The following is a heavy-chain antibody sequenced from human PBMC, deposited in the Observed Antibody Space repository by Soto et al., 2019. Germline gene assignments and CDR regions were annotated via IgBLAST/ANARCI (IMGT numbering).Heavy chain of an antibody. Sequence: GGSLRLSCAASGFSFSGYAVTWVRQAPGKGLEWVSAISGGGGSTYYADSVKGRFTVSRDNSKNTLHLQMNSLRAEDTAVYYCAKTESFNGYYNAFDYWGRGTQVTV. CDR1: GFSFSGYA. J-gene: IGHJ4*02. D-gene: IGHD3-9*01. CDR2: ISGGGGST. CDR3: AKTESFNGYYNAFDY. V-gene: IGHV3-23*01.